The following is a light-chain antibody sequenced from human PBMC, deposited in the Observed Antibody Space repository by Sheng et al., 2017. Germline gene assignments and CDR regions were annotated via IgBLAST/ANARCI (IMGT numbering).Light chain of an antibody. CDR3: SSYAGSKNLV. V-gene: IGLV2-8*01. CDR1: SSDVGGYNY. CDR2: EVT. Sequence: QSALTQPPSASGSPGQSVTISCTGTSSDVGGYNYVSWYQQHPGKAPKLIIDEVTQRPSGVPDRFSGSKSGNTASLTVSGLQAEDEADYYCSSYAGSKNLVFGGGTKLTVL. J-gene: IGLJ2*01.